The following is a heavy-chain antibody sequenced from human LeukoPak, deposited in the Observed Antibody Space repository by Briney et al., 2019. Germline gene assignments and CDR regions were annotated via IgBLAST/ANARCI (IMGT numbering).Heavy chain of an antibody. CDR2: ISSSSSTI. V-gene: IGHV3-48*02. D-gene: IGHD3-10*01. CDR1: GFTFRSYS. CDR3: ARDGSSFPYYFDF. J-gene: IGHJ4*02. Sequence: GGSLRLSCVASGFTFRSYSMNWVRQAPGKGLEWVSYISSSSSTIYYADSLKVRFTISRDNAKNSLSLQLNSLRDEDTAVYYCARDGSSFPYYFDFWGQGTLVTVSS.